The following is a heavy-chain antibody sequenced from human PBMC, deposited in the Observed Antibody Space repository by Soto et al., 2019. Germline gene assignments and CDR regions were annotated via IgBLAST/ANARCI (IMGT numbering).Heavy chain of an antibody. D-gene: IGHD6-6*01. J-gene: IGHJ6*02. CDR2: ISYDGSNK. V-gene: IGHV3-30-3*01. CDR1: GFTFSSYA. CDR3: ARDGTRYSSSSTYYYYGMDV. Sequence: QVQLVESGGGVVQPGRSLRLSCAASGFTFSSYAMHWVRQAPGKGLEWVAVISYDGSNKYYADSVKGRFTISRDNSKNTLYLQMNSLRAEDTAVYYCARDGTRYSSSSTYYYYGMDVWGQGTTVTVSS.